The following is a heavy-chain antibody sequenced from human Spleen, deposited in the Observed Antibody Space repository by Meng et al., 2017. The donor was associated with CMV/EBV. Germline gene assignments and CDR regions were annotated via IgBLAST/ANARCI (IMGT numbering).Heavy chain of an antibody. V-gene: IGHV3-20*04. CDR3: AREKYGGAYFDY. D-gene: IGHD4-23*01. CDR2: IRWNGDTT. J-gene: IGHJ4*02. Sequence: GGSLRLSCVASGFTFNNYDMNWVRQAPGKGLEWVSGIRWNGDTTGYTDSVKGRFTISRDNAKNSLYLEMNSLSGEDTAVYYCAREKYGGAYFDYWGQGTLVTVSS. CDR1: GFTFNNYD.